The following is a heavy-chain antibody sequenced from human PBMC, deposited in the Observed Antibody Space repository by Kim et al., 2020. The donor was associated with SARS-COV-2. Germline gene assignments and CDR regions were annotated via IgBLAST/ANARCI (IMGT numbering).Heavy chain of an antibody. Sequence: MGHADSVKGRFTISRDDAKSSLYLQMNSLRPEDTALYYCSRKLATGAFDIWGQGTLVVVSS. D-gene: IGHD3-3*02. CDR2: M. J-gene: IGHJ3*02. CDR3: SRKLATGAFDI. V-gene: IGHV3-9*01.